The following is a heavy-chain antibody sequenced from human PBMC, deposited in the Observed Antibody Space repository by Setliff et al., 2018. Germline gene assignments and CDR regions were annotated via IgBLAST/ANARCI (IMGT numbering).Heavy chain of an antibody. V-gene: IGHV4-39*01. Sequence: PSETLSLTCTVSGGSISSGSYSWGWIRQPPGKGLEWIGSIFHSGSTYYSPSLKSRVTISVDTSKNQFSLKLTSVTAADTAVYYCARLSYYGSGNYYDFDSWGQGTLVTVSS. CDR1: GGSISSGSYS. CDR2: IFHSGST. J-gene: IGHJ4*02. D-gene: IGHD3-10*01. CDR3: ARLSYYGSGNYYDFDS.